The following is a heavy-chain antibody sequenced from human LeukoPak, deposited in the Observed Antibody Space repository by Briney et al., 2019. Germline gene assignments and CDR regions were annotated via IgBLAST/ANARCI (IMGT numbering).Heavy chain of an antibody. D-gene: IGHD5-12*01. CDR2: INPNNGDT. Sequence: ASVKVSCKASGYIFTTYFIHWVRQAPGQGLEWMGWINPNNGDTNYAQKFQGRVTMTRDTSISTAYMELSRVTSDDTAVYYCAREYSRYSGTYYDYWGQGTLVTVSS. J-gene: IGHJ4*02. V-gene: IGHV1-2*02. CDR3: AREYSRYSGTYYDY. CDR1: GYIFTTYF.